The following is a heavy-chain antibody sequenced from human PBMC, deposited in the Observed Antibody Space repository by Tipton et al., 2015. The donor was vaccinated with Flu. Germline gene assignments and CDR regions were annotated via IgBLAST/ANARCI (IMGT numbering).Heavy chain of an antibody. CDR3: ARGGIVVVPAASGLYHYGMDV. V-gene: IGHV1-18*01. J-gene: IGHJ6*02. D-gene: IGHD2-2*01. Sequence: QLVQSGAEVKKPGASVKVSCKASGYTFTSYGISWVRQAPGQGLEWMGWISAYNGHTNYAQKLQGRVTMTTDTSTSTAYMELRSLRSDDTAVYYCARGGIVVVPAASGLYHYGMDVWGQGTTVTVSS. CDR2: ISAYNGHT. CDR1: GYTFTSYG.